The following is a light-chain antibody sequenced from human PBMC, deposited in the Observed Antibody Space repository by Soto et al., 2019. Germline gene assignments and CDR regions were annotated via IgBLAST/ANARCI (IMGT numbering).Light chain of an antibody. Sequence: QSVLTQPASLSGSPGQSITISCTGTSSDIGAYDYVSWYQQHPGNAPKLLVYEVTNRPSGVSDRFSGSKSGNTASLTISGLQAEDEADYYCNSYTNSSAVVFGGGTKVTVL. CDR3: NSYTNSSAVV. CDR2: EVT. CDR1: SSDIGAYDY. V-gene: IGLV2-14*01. J-gene: IGLJ2*01.